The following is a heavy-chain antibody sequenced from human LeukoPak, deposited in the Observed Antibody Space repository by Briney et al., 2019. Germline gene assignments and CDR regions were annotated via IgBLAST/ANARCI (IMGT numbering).Heavy chain of an antibody. CDR3: TTAPSALDY. Sequence: GGSLRLSCAASGFAFSHAWMSWVRQAPGKGLEWVGLIRSKTDGGTTDYAAPVKGRFTISRDDSKNTLYLQMNSLKTEDTAVYYCTTAPSALDYWGQGTLVTVSS. CDR2: IRSKTDGGTT. J-gene: IGHJ4*02. CDR1: GFAFSHAW. V-gene: IGHV3-15*01.